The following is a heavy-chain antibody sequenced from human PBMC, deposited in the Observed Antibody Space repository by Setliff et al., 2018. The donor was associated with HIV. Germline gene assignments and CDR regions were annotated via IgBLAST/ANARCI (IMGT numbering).Heavy chain of an antibody. CDR3: AKEKYSSSWFENGMDV. Sequence: GGSLRLSCAASGFTFSSYGMHWVRQAPGKGLEWVAFIWYDGVNKYYADSVKGRFTISRDNSKNTLYLQMNSLRAEDTAVYYCAKEKYSSSWFENGMDVWGQGTTVTVSS. D-gene: IGHD6-13*01. V-gene: IGHV3-30*02. J-gene: IGHJ6*02. CDR1: GFTFSSYG. CDR2: IWYDGVNK.